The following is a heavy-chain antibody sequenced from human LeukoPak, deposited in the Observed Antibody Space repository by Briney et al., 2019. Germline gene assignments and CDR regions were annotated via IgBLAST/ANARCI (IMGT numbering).Heavy chain of an antibody. V-gene: IGHV1-46*01. CDR1: GYTFTSYY. D-gene: IGHD1-26*01. CDR3: ARRVVGATGVDWFDP. CDR2: INPSGGST. Sequence: ASVKVSCKASGYTFTSYYMHWVRQAPGQGLEWMGIINPSGGSTSYAQEFQGRVTMTRDTSTSTVYMELSSLRSEDTAVYYCARRVVGATGVDWFDPWGQGTLVTVSS. J-gene: IGHJ5*02.